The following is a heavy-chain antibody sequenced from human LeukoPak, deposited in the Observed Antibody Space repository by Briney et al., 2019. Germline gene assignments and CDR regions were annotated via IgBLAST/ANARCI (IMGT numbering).Heavy chain of an antibody. CDR3: ARSARNSSPLGYYFDY. CDR2: ISSSSSYI. V-gene: IGHV3-21*01. D-gene: IGHD6-13*01. CDR1: GFTFSSYS. Sequence: KSGGSLRLSCAASGFTFSSYSMNWVRQAPGKGLEWVSSISSSSSYIYYADSVKGRFTISRDNAKNSLYLQVNSLRAEDTAVYYCARSARNSSPLGYYFDYWGQGTLVTVSS. J-gene: IGHJ4*02.